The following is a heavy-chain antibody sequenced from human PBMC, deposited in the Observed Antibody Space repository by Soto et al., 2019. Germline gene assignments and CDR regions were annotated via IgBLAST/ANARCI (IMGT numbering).Heavy chain of an antibody. D-gene: IGHD3-22*01. J-gene: IGHJ4*02. V-gene: IGHV3-23*01. CDR3: AKTVSGDSSGYYYFAFDY. Sequence: PGGSLRLSCAASGFTFSSYAMSWVRQAPGKGLERVSAISGSGGSTYYADSVKGRFTISRDNSKNTLYLQMNSLRAEDTAVYYCAKTVSGDSSGYYYFAFDYWGRGTLVTVSS. CDR1: GFTFSSYA. CDR2: ISGSGGST.